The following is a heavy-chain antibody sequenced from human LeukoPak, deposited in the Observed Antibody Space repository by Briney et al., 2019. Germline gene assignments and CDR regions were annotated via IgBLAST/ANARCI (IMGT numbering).Heavy chain of an antibody. CDR1: GGSISPYF. CDR3: ARDTKYAFDN. J-gene: IGHJ4*02. V-gene: IGHV4-59*01. CDR2: ISYTGST. D-gene: IGHD2-2*01. Sequence: PSETLSLTCTVSGGSISPYFWSWMRQTPGKGLEWIGYISYTGSTNYNPALKSRVTISVDTSKNQFSLQLTSVTAADTAVYYCARDTKYAFDNWGQGTLVTVSS.